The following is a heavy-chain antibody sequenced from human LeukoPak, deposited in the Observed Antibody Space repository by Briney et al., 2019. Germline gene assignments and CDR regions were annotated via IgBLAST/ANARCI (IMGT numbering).Heavy chain of an antibody. CDR1: GGSFSGYY. V-gene: IGHV4-34*01. Sequence: SETLSLTCAVYGGSFSGYYWSWIRQPPGKGLEWIGEINHSGSTNYNPSLKSRVTISVDTSKNQFSLKLSSVTAADTAVYYRARLDYYYYAMDVWGKGTTVTVSP. CDR3: ARLDYYYYAMDV. J-gene: IGHJ6*04. CDR2: INHSGST.